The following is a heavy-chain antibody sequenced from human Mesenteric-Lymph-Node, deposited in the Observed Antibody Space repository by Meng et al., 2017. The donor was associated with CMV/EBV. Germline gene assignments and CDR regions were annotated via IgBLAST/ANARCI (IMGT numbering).Heavy chain of an antibody. D-gene: IGHD3-10*01. J-gene: IGHJ4*02. CDR1: GYTFGTYD. V-gene: IGHV1-8*01. CDR3: ARRGEKISSVPKGLGY. Sequence: ASVKVSCKTSGYTFGTYDINWVRQAAGQGLEWMAWMNPNSGNTGCAQKFQGRVTLTRNTSINTAYMELGSLKSEDTAVYYCARRGEKISSVPKGLGYWGQGTLVTVSS. CDR2: MNPNSGNT.